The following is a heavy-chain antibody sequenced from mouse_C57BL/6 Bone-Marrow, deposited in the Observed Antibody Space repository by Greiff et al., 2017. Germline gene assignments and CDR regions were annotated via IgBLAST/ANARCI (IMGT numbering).Heavy chain of an antibody. Sequence: EVQGVESGGDLVKPGGSLKLSCAASGFTFSSYGMSWVRQTPDKRLEWVATISSGGSYTYYPDSVKGRFTISRDNAKNTLYLQMSRLKSEDTAMYYCARPITTGDYYAMDYWGQGTSVTVSS. J-gene: IGHJ4*01. V-gene: IGHV5-6*01. CDR3: ARPITTGDYYAMDY. D-gene: IGHD1-3*01. CDR1: GFTFSSYG. CDR2: ISSGGSYT.